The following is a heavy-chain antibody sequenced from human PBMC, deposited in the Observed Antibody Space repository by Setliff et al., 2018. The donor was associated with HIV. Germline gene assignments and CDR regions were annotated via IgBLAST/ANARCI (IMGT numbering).Heavy chain of an antibody. J-gene: IGHJ6*03. Sequence: SETLSLTCIVSGGSISSYYWSWIRQPPGKGLEWVGYIYYSGSPFYNPSLKSRVTISVDTSNNQFSLKLSSVTAADTAVYYCARGGGTSSPIDYHYYIDVWGKGTTVTVSS. V-gene: IGHV4-59*08. CDR3: ARGGGTSSPIDYHYYIDV. CDR1: GGSISSYY. CDR2: IYYSGSP. D-gene: IGHD6-6*01.